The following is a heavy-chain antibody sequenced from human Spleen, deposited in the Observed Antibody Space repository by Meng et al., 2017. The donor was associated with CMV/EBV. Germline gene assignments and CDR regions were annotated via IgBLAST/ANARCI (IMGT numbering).Heavy chain of an antibody. V-gene: IGHV1-69*05. D-gene: IGHD2-2*01. Sequence: SVKVSCKASGGTFSSYAFSWVRQAHGQGLEWMGGIIPIFGTANYAQKFQGRVTITTDESTSTAYMELSSLRSEDTAVYYCAREGGYCSSTSCPGGYYGMDVWGQGTTVTVSS. CDR3: AREGGYCSSTSCPGGYYGMDV. CDR1: GGTFSSYA. CDR2: IIPIFGTA. J-gene: IGHJ6*02.